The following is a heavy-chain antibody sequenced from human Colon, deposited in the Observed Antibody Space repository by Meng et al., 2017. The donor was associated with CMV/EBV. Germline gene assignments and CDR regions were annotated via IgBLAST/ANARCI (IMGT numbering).Heavy chain of an antibody. CDR2: ISSDGNIK. V-gene: IGHV3-30-3*01. D-gene: IGHD3-10*01. CDR1: GFTFSRYA. J-gene: IGHJ4*02. Sequence: GESLKISCAASGFTFSRYAIHWVRQAPGKGLEWVALISSDGNIKYYADSVKGRFTISRDNSKNTLSLQMNNLRPDDTSVYYCARVGDYPGGYYDSWGQGTLVTV. CDR3: ARVGDYPGGYYDS.